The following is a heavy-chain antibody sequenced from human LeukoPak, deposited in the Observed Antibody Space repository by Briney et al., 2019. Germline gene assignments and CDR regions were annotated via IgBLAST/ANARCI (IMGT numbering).Heavy chain of an antibody. J-gene: IGHJ3*02. CDR3: ARESRLRWSQLSDAFDI. CDR2: IYSGGST. D-gene: IGHD4-17*01. CDR1: GFTVSSNY. V-gene: IGHV3-66*01. Sequence: GGSLRLSCAASGFTVSSNYMSWVRQAPGKGLEWVSVIYSGGSTYYADSVKGRFTISRDNSKNTLYLQMNSLRAEDTAVYCCARESRLRWSQLSDAFDIWGQGTMVTVSS.